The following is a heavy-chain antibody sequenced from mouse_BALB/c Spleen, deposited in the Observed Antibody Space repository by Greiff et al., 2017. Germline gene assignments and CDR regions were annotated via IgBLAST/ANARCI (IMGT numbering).Heavy chain of an antibody. CDR1: GFSLTSYG. CDR2: IWAGGST. Sequence: VQLQESGPGLVAPSQSLSITCTVSGFSLTSYGVHWVRQPPGKGLEWLGVIWAGGSTNYNSALMSRPSISKDNSKSQVFLKMNSLQTDDTAMYYCARNYYGSYYFDYWGQGTTLTVSS. D-gene: IGHD1-1*01. CDR3: ARNYYGSYYFDY. V-gene: IGHV2-9*02. J-gene: IGHJ2*01.